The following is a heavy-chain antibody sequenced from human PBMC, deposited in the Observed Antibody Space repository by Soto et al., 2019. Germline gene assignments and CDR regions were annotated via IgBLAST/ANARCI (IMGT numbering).Heavy chain of an antibody. V-gene: IGHV5-10-1*01. CDR1: GYEFTNYW. D-gene: IGHD3-16*01. CDR2: IDPSDSYT. Sequence: PGESLKISCEGSGYEFTNYWINWVRQMPGKGLEWMGRIDPSDSYTNYNPSFQGHVTFLVDKSLSTAYVQWSSLKASDTAMYFCGRQGGDGYHSYYWGQGTLVTVSS. J-gene: IGHJ4*02. CDR3: GRQGGDGYHSYY.